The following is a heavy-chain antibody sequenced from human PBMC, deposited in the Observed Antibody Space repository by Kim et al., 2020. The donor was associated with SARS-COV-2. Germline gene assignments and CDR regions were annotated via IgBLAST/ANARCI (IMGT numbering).Heavy chain of an antibody. CDR1: GFTFSSYA. V-gene: IGHV3-23*01. D-gene: IGHD3-10*01. J-gene: IGHJ4*02. CDR3: AKLWFGSDFDY. Sequence: LSLTCAASGFTFSSYAMSWVRQAPGKGLEWVSAISGSGGSTYYADSVKGRFTISRDNSKNTLYLQMNSLRAEDTAVYYCAKLWFGSDFDYWGQGTLVTVSS. CDR2: ISGSGGST.